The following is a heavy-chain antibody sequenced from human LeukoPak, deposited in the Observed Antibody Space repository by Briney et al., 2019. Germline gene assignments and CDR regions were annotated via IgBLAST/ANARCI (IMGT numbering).Heavy chain of an antibody. Sequence: SVKVSCKASGGTFSSYAISWVRQAPGQGLEWMGGVIPIFGTANYAQKFQGRVTITADESTSTAYMELSSLRSEDTAVYYCARPRSPYWSGGDSTAGYFDYWGQGTLVTVSS. CDR3: ARPRSPYWSGGDSTAGYFDY. D-gene: IGHD2-15*01. J-gene: IGHJ4*02. CDR1: GGTFSSYA. V-gene: IGHV1-69*13. CDR2: VIPIFGTA.